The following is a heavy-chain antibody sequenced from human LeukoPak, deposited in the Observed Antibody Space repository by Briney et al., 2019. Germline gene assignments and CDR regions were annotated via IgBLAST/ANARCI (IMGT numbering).Heavy chain of an antibody. CDR1: GYTLTELS. D-gene: IGHD3-22*01. V-gene: IGHV1-24*01. Sequence: ASVKVSCKVSGYTLTELSMHWVRQAPGKGLEWMGGFDPEDGETIYAQKFQGRVTMTEDTSTDTAYMELSSLRSEDTAVYYCATDYDSSGYYRNWFDPWGQGTLVTVSS. CDR2: FDPEDGET. CDR3: ATDYDSSGYYRNWFDP. J-gene: IGHJ5*02.